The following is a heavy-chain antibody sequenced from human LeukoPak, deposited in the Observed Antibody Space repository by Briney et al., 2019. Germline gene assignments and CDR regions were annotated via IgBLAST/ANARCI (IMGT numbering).Heavy chain of an antibody. D-gene: IGHD3-9*01. V-gene: IGHV3-23*01. CDR1: GFTLRSYV. Sequence: GGSLRLSCVASGFTLRSYVMNWVRQTPGKGLEWVSAISGSGGSTYYADSVKGRFTISRDNSKNTLYLQMNSLRAEDTAVYYCAKDRSQLRYFDWSPLDYWGQGTLVTVSS. CDR3: AKDRSQLRYFDWSPLDY. J-gene: IGHJ4*02. CDR2: ISGSGGST.